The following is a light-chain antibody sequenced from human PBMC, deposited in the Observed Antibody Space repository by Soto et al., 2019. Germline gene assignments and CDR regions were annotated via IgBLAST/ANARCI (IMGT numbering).Light chain of an antibody. CDR1: QSITNNY. V-gene: IGKV3-20*01. CDR3: QQYGYLVT. CDR2: AAS. J-gene: IGKJ4*01. Sequence: ILLTQSPGTLTLPPGQRPTLYCRASQSITNNYLAWYQQKPGAAHSLLIYAASSRATGTPDRFSGGGSGTDFTLTISRLQPEDFAMYYCQQYGYLVTSGGGTKVDIK.